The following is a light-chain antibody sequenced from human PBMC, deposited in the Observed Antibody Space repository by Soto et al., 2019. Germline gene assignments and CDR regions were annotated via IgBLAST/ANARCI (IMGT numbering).Light chain of an antibody. CDR1: QGISSA. CDR3: QQFNSYPLT. CDR2: DAS. J-gene: IGKJ4*01. V-gene: IGKV1-13*02. Sequence: AIQLTQSPSYLSASVGDRVTITCRASQGISSALAWYQQKPGKAPKLLIYDASSLESGVPSRFSGSGSGTDFTLTISSLPPEDFATYYCQQFNSYPLTFGGGTKVEIK.